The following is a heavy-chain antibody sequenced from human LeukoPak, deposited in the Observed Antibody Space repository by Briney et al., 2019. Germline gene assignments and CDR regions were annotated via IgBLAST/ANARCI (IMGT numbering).Heavy chain of an antibody. CDR3: ARVAAGNSVNYFDY. J-gene: IGHJ4*02. CDR1: EFALSTYN. Sequence: PGGSLRLSCAASEFALSTYNMNWVRQAPGKGLEWVSYISTGSSTTYYADSVKGRFTISRDNVENSLYLQMNSLRDEDTAVYYCARVAAGNSVNYFDYWGQGTLVTVSS. V-gene: IGHV3-48*02. CDR2: ISTGSSTT. D-gene: IGHD4-23*01.